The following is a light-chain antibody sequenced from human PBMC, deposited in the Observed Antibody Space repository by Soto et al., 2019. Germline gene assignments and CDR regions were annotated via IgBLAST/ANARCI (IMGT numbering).Light chain of an antibody. CDR2: DAS. V-gene: IGKV1-13*02. Sequence: AIQLTQSPSSLSASVGDRLTITCRASQGISSALAWYQQKSGKAPKLLIYDASSLESGVPSRFSGSGSGTDFTLTISSLQPEDFATYYCQQFNSYPLTFGGGTKVDIK. J-gene: IGKJ4*01. CDR3: QQFNSYPLT. CDR1: QGISSA.